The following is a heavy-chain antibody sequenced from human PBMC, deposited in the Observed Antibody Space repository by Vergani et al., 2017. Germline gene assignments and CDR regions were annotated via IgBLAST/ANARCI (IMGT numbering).Heavy chain of an antibody. J-gene: IGHJ4*02. Sequence: QVQLQESGPGLVKPSETLSLTCTVSGGSISSYYWSWIRQPPGKGLEWIGYIYYSGSTNYNPSLKSRVTISVDTSKNQFSLKLGSVTPADTAVYYCARDGSPFDYWGQGTLVTVSS. CDR3: ARDGSPFDY. V-gene: IGHV4-59*01. CDR1: GGSISSYY. CDR2: IYYSGST. D-gene: IGHD6-13*01.